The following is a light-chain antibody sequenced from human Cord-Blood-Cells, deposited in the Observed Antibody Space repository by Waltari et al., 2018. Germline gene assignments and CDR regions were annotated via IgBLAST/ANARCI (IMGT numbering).Light chain of an antibody. V-gene: IGLV3-19*01. CDR2: GKN. J-gene: IGLJ3*02. CDR1: SLRSYY. CDR3: NSRDSSGNHWV. Sequence: SSELTQDPAVSVALGQTVRITCQGDSLRSYYASWYQQKPGQAPLRVIYGKNNRPSGIPDRFSGSSSGNTASLTITGAQAEDEAHYYCNSRDSSGNHWVFGGGTKLTVL.